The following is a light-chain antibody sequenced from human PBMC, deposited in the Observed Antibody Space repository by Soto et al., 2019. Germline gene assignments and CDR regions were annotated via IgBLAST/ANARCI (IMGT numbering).Light chain of an antibody. CDR3: SSYTSSSTLHV. CDR2: DVS. CDR1: SSDVGGYNY. Sequence: QSVLTQPASVSGSPGQSITISCTGTSSDVGGYNYVSWYQQHPGKAPKLMIYDVSNRPSGVPNRFSGSKSGNTASLTISGLQAEDEADYYCSSYTSSSTLHVFGTGTKVTVL. J-gene: IGLJ1*01. V-gene: IGLV2-14*01.